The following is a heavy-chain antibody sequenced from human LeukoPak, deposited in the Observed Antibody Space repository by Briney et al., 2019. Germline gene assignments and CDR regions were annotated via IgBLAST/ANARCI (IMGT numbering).Heavy chain of an antibody. V-gene: IGHV4-34*01. D-gene: IGHD1-26*01. CDR2: INHSGST. CDR3: ARVGRIGSGYYYYYYMDV. J-gene: IGHJ6*03. CDR1: GGSFSGYY. Sequence: SETLSLTCAVYGGSFSGYYWSWIRQPPGKGLEWIGEINHSGSTNYNPSLKSRVTISVDTSKNQFPLKLSSVTAADTAVYYCARVGRIGSGYYYYYYMDVWGKGTTVTVSS.